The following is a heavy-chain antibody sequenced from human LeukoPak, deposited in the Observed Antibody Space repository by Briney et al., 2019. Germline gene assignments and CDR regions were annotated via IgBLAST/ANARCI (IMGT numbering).Heavy chain of an antibody. CDR2: INPNSGGT. D-gene: IGHD3-10*01. Sequence: EASVKVSCKASGGTFSSYAISWVRQAPGQGLEWMGRINPNSGGTNYAQKFQGRVTMTRDASISTAYMELSRLRSDDTAVYYCARQRDYYGSGSLHFDYWGQGTLVTVSS. V-gene: IGHV1-2*06. J-gene: IGHJ4*02. CDR3: ARQRDYYGSGSLHFDY. CDR1: GGTFSSYA.